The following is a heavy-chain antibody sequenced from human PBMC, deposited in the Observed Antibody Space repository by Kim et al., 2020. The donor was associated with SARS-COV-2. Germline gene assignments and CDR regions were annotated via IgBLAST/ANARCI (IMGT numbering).Heavy chain of an antibody. CDR2: IWYDGSNK. Sequence: GGSLRLSCAASGFTFSSYGMHWVRQAPGKGLEWVAVIWYDGSNKYYADSVKGRFTISRDNSKNTLYLQMNSLRAEDTAVYYCARDTTSNYDFWSGYYYYYGMDVWGQGTTVTVSS. J-gene: IGHJ6*02. CDR1: GFTFSSYG. D-gene: IGHD3-3*01. CDR3: ARDTTSNYDFWSGYYYYYGMDV. V-gene: IGHV3-33*01.